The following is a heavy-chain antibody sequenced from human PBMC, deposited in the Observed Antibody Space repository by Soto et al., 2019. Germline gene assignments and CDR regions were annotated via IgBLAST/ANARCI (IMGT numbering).Heavy chain of an antibody. D-gene: IGHD3-3*01. Sequence: QVQLVESGGGVVQPGRSLRLSCAASGFTFSSYGMHWVRQAPGKGLEWVAVIWYDGSNKYYADSVKGRFTISRDNSKNTLYLQMKSLRAEDTAVYYCARGPYDFWSGYYFDYWGQGTLVTVSS. CDR3: ARGPYDFWSGYYFDY. V-gene: IGHV3-33*01. CDR2: IWYDGSNK. CDR1: GFTFSSYG. J-gene: IGHJ4*02.